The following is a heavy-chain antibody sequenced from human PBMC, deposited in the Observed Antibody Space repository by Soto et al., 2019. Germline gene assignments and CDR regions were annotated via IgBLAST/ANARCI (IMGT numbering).Heavy chain of an antibody. CDR1: GGSFSGYY. V-gene: IGHV4-34*01. CDR2: INHSGST. CDR3: ARDGIYGGYVDY. D-gene: IGHD2-15*01. J-gene: IGHJ4*02. Sequence: PSETLSLTCAVYGGSFSGYYWSWIRQPPGKGLEWIGEINHSGSTNYNPSLKSRVTISVDTSKNQFSLKLSSVTAADTAVYYCARDGIYGGYVDYWGQGTLVTVSS.